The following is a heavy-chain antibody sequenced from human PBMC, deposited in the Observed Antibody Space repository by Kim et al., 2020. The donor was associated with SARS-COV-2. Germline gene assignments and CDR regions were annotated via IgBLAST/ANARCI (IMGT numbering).Heavy chain of an antibody. J-gene: IGHJ3*02. D-gene: IGHD3-10*01. CDR1: GGSFSGYY. Sequence: SETLSLTCAVYGGSFSGYYWSWIRQPPGKGLEWIGEINHSGSTNYNPSLKSRVTISVDTSKNQFSLKLSSVTAADTAVYYCARRHKKFSKYYYGSGDAFDIWGQGTMVTVSS. V-gene: IGHV4-34*01. CDR2: INHSGST. CDR3: ARRHKKFSKYYYGSGDAFDI.